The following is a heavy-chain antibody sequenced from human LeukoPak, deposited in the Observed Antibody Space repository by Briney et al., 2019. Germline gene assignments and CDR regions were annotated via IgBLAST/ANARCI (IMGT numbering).Heavy chain of an antibody. D-gene: IGHD6-13*01. CDR2: IYTSGST. CDR1: GGSISSYY. J-gene: IGHJ4*02. CDR3: AREWYSSSGLYFAY. Sequence: SETLSLTCTVSGGSISSYYWSWIRQPAGKGLEWIGRIYTSGSTNYNPSLKSRVTMSVDTSKNQFSLKLSSVTAADTAVYYCAREWYSSSGLYFAYWGKETLVTVPS. V-gene: IGHV4-4*07.